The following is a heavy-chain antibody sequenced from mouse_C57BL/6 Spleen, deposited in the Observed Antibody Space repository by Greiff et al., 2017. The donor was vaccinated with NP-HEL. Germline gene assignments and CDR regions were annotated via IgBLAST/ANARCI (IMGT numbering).Heavy chain of an antibody. J-gene: IGHJ2*01. V-gene: IGHV5-4*01. D-gene: IGHD2-4*01. CDR1: GFTFSSYA. CDR2: ISDGGSYT. CDR3: ARDPSYDYDRAYFDY. Sequence: EVKLVESGGGLVKPGGSLKLSCAASGFTFSSYAMSWVRQTPEKRLEWVATISDGGSYTYYPDNVKGRFTISRDNAKNNLYLQMSHLKSEDTAMYYCARDPSYDYDRAYFDYWGQGTTLTVSS.